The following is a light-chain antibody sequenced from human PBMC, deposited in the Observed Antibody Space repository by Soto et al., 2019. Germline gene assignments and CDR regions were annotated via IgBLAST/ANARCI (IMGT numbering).Light chain of an antibody. CDR1: SSDVGTYNY. CDR3: CSYAGSYTSV. J-gene: IGLJ2*01. Sequence: QSVLTQPRSVSGSPGQSVTISCTGTSSDVGTYNYVSWYQQHPGKAPKLMIYDVSQRPXXXXXXXSGSKSGNTASLTISGXXXXXXXXXYCCSYAGSYTSVFGGGTKLTVL. V-gene: IGLV2-11*01. CDR2: DVS.